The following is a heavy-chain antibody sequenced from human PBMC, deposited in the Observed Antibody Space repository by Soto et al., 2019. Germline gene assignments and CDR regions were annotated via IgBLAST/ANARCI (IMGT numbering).Heavy chain of an antibody. CDR1: GFTVSSHY. V-gene: IGHV3-66*01. J-gene: IGHJ2*01. CDR2: IYSGGST. Sequence: GSLRLSCAASGFTVSSHYMSWVRQAPGKGLECVSVIYSGGSTYYADSVKAGFTISRDNSKNTLYLQMNSLRAEDTAVYYCARAPTGYYDSSGYYYNYWYFDLWGRGTLVTVS. CDR3: ARAPTGYYDSSGYYYNYWYFDL. D-gene: IGHD3-22*01.